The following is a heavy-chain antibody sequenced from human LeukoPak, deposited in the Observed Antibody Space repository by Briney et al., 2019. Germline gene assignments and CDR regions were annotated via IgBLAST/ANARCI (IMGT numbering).Heavy chain of an antibody. V-gene: IGHV1-2*02. CDR2: INPNSGGT. CDR3: ARVWGYCSSTSCYSFDY. J-gene: IGHJ4*02. CDR1: GYTFTGYY. D-gene: IGHD2-2*01. Sequence: ASVKVSCKASGYTFTGYYLHWVRQAPGQGLEWMGWINPNSGGTNYAQKFQGRVTMTRDTSISTAYMELSRLRSDDTAVYYCARVWGYCSSTSCYSFDYWGQGTLVTVSS.